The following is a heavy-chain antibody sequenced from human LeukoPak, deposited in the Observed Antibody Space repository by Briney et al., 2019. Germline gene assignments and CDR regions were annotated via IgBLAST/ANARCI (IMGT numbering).Heavy chain of an antibody. CDR1: GYTFTSYG. CDR3: ARDPPIRYFDWLPHYYYYGMDV. V-gene: IGHV1-18*04. D-gene: IGHD3-9*01. CDR2: ISAYNGNT. Sequence: ASVKVSCKASGYTFTSYGISWVRQDAGQGLEWMGWISAYNGNTNYSQKLQSRLTMTTDTSTSTAYMELRSLRSDDTAVYYCARDPPIRYFDWLPHYYYYGMDVWGKGTTVTVSS. J-gene: IGHJ6*04.